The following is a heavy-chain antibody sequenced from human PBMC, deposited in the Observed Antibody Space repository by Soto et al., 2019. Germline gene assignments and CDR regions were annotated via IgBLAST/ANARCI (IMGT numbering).Heavy chain of an antibody. Sequence: QVHLVESGGGLVQPGRSLRLSCAASGFTFRNFGMHWVRQAPGKGLEWVADISYDGDEKHYADSVKGRFIISRDNSKNTLYLQMNTLRTEDTAVYYCAKGQNYYLSGASYFDFWGQGSLVTVSS. D-gene: IGHD3-10*01. V-gene: IGHV3-30*18. CDR1: GFTFRNFG. J-gene: IGHJ4*02. CDR3: AKGQNYYLSGASYFDF. CDR2: ISYDGDEK.